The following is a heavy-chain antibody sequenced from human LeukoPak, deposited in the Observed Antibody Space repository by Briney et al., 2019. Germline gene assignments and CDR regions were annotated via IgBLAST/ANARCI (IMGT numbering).Heavy chain of an antibody. J-gene: IGHJ4*02. CDR1: GYTFTSYG. CDR2: ISAYNGNT. V-gene: IGHV1-18*01. CDR3: ARDLEMVTITVFFDY. D-gene: IGHD5-24*01. Sequence: ASVKVSCKASGYTFTSYGISWVRQAPGQGLEWMGWISAYNGNTNYAQKFQGRVTMTRDTSTSTVYMELSSLRSEDTAVYYCARDLEMVTITVFFDYWGQGTLVTVSS.